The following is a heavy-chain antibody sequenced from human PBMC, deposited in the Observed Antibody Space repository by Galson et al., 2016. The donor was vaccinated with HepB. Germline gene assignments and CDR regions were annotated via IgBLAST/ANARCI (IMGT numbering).Heavy chain of an antibody. Sequence: SLRLSCAASGFTFSDFSMNWVRQAPGKGLEWVSSISSGSRDIYYADSVKGRFTISRDNAKNSLYLQMNSLRAEDTAVYYCARDRSNHDFWSGYMPDYYFDYWGQGTLVTVSS. J-gene: IGHJ4*02. CDR1: GFTFSDFS. CDR3: ARDRSNHDFWSGYMPDYYFDY. D-gene: IGHD3-3*01. CDR2: ISSGSRDI. V-gene: IGHV3-21*01.